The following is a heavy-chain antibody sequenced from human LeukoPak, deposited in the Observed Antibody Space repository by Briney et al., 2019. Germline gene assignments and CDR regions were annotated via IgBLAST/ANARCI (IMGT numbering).Heavy chain of an antibody. CDR1: GYTFTSYD. D-gene: IGHD1-14*01. V-gene: IGHV1-8*02. J-gene: IGHJ4*02. Sequence: ASVKVSCKASGYTFTSYDINWVRQATGQGLEWMGWMNPNSGNTGYAQKLQGRVTMTRNTSISTAYMELSSLRSEDTAVYYCARAKRFSNRYYFDYWGQGTLVTVSS. CDR2: MNPNSGNT. CDR3: ARAKRFSNRYYFDY.